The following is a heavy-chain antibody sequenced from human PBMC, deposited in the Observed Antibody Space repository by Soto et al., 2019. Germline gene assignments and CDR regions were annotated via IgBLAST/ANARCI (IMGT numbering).Heavy chain of an antibody. CDR1: GGSFSGYY. V-gene: IGHV4-34*01. J-gene: IGHJ4*02. CDR3: ARNCSTTSCQIWGFDY. CDR2: INHSGST. Sequence: QVQLQQWGAGLLKPSETLSLTCAVYGGSFSGYYWSWIRQPPGKGLEWIGEINHSGSTNYSPSLKSRVTISVDTSKNQFSLKLSSVTAAETAVYYCARNCSTTSCQIWGFDYWGQGTLVTVSS. D-gene: IGHD2-2*01.